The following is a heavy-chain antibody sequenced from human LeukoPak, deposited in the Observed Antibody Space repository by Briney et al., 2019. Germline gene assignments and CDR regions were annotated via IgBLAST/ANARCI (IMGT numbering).Heavy chain of an antibody. D-gene: IGHD4-17*01. J-gene: IGHJ4*02. CDR3: ARSDADGWDS. V-gene: IGHV4-34*01. Sequence: SETLSLPCAVYGGSFNVYYWSWIRQPPGKGLEWIGEINHSGRTNYNSSLKSRVTISVDTSKNQYSLNLNSVSAADSAVYYCARSDADGWDSWGQGALVTVSS. CDR2: INHSGRT. CDR1: GGSFNVYY.